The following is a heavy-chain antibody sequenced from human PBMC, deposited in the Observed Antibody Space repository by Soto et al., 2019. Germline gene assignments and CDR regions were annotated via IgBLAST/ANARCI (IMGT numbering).Heavy chain of an antibody. Sequence: SVTLSLTCAVDGGNFSGYCWSWIRQPPGKGLEWIGEINHSGSTNYNPSLKSRVTISVDTSKNQFSLKLSSVTAADTAVYYCAGLHYDFWSGYYYPPWFDPWGQGTLVTVSS. CDR3: AGLHYDFWSGYYYPPWFDP. V-gene: IGHV4-34*08. D-gene: IGHD3-3*01. J-gene: IGHJ5*02. CDR2: INHSGST. CDR1: GGNFSGYC.